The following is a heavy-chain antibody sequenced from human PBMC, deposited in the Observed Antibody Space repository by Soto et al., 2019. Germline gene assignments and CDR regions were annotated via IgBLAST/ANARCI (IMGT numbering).Heavy chain of an antibody. D-gene: IGHD3-22*01. CDR2: ISAYNGNT. J-gene: IGHJ4*02. Sequence: ASVKVSCKASGYTFTSYGISWVRQAPGQGLEWMGWISAYNGNTNYAQKLQGRVTMTTDTSTSTAYMELRSLRSDDTAVYYCARDQVTYYYDSSGYGFDYWGQGTXVTVSS. V-gene: IGHV1-18*01. CDR1: GYTFTSYG. CDR3: ARDQVTYYYDSSGYGFDY.